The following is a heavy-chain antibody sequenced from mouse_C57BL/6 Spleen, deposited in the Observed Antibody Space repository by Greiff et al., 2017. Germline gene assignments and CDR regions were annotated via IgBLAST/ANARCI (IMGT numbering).Heavy chain of an antibody. CDR2: IRNKANGYTT. J-gene: IGHJ4*01. D-gene: IGHD4-1*01. CDR3: ARPSPNWDSYAMDY. V-gene: IGHV7-3*01. CDR1: GFTFTDYY. Sequence: EVQGVESGGGLVQPGGSLILSCAASGFTFTDYYMSWVRQPPGKALEWLGFIRNKANGYTTEYSASVKGRFTISRDNSQSILYLQMNALRAEDSATYYCARPSPNWDSYAMDYWGQGTSVTVSS.